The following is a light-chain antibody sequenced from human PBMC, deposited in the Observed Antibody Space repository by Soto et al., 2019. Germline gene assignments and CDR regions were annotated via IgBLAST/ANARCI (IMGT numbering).Light chain of an antibody. Sequence: EIVMTQSPATLSVSPGERATLSCGASQSVSGSRLAWYQQKPGQAPRLLIYGASTRATGIPARFSGSGSGAEFTLTISGLQSEDFAVYYCQQYNNWPRTFGQGTKVDIK. CDR1: QSVSGS. J-gene: IGKJ1*01. CDR2: GAS. V-gene: IGKV3-15*01. CDR3: QQYNNWPRT.